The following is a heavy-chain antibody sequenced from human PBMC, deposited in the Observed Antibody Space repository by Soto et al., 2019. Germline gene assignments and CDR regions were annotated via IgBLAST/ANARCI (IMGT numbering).Heavy chain of an antibody. Sequence: RLSCAAAECSCDDYGMRWVSQAQGKGLEWVSGINWNGGSTGYADSVKGRFTISRDNAKNSLYLQMNSLRAEDTALYHCQAVDGGSYYFGGPAPRVKGTLVPVS. J-gene: IGHJ5*02. CDR1: ECSCDDYG. CDR2: INWNGGST. CDR3: QAVDGGSYYFGGPAP. V-gene: IGHV3-20*01. D-gene: IGHD3-10*01.